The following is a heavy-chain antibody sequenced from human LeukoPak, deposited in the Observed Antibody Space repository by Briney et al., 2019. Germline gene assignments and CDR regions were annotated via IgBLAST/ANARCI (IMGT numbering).Heavy chain of an antibody. D-gene: IGHD1-14*01. CDR1: GFTVITND. CDR3: ARGVEPLAANTLAY. J-gene: IGHJ4*02. Sequence: GGSLRLSCVASGFTVITNDRTWVRQAPGKGLEWVSVLYSDGNTIYADSVQGRFTISRDNSKNTLYLEMNSLSPDDTAVYYCARGVEPLAANTLAYWGQGTLVTVSS. CDR2: LYSDGNT. V-gene: IGHV3-53*01.